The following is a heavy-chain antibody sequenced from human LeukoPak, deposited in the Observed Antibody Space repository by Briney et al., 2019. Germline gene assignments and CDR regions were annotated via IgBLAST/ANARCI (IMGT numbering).Heavy chain of an antibody. CDR1: GYNFATYW. J-gene: IGHJ4*02. V-gene: IGHV5-51*01. CDR2: IYPGDSDT. CDR3: LRREGNSHYDY. Sequence: EESLKISCKGFGYNFATYWIVWVRQMPGKGLEWMGIIYPGDSDTIYSPSFQGQVTIPADKSTSTAHLQWSSLKASVTAIYYCLRREGNSHYDYWGQGTLVTVSS. D-gene: IGHD4-23*01.